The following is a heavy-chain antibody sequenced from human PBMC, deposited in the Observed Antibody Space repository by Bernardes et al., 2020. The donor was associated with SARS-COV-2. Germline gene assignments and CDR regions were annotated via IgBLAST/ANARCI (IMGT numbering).Heavy chain of an antibody. CDR1: CGSFRAYY. CDR3: ARGNDYHSGTFYKSYGLDV. J-gene: IGHJ6*02. CDR2: ISHSGST. V-gene: IGHV4-34*01. D-gene: IGHD3-10*01. Sequence: SEKRSLTGAFYCGSFRAYYLSWLLPPPGKGLEWIGEISHSGSTNYNPSLKSRVTISVDTSKNQFSLKVSSVTAADTAVYYCARGNDYHSGTFYKSYGLDVWGQGTTVTVSS.